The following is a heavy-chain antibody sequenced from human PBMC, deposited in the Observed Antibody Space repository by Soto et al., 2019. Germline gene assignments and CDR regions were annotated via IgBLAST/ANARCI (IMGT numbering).Heavy chain of an antibody. D-gene: IGHD4-4*01. Sequence: QVQLVESGGGLAKPGGSLRLSCAASEFTFSDHNMSWIRKAPGKGLEWISYINPSGTNTDYANSVKGRFTISRDNAENSLYLQMNSLRVEDTALYYCARGHHSLDVWGQGATVTVSS. CDR1: EFTFSDHN. CDR2: INPSGTNT. V-gene: IGHV3-11*06. J-gene: IGHJ6*02. CDR3: ARGHHSLDV.